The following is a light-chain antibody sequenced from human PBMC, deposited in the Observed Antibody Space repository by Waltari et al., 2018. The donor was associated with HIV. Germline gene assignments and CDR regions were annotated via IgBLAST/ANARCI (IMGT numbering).Light chain of an antibody. CDR1: STDVGNFNL. Sequence: QSALTQPASVSGSPGQSITISCTGTSTDVGNFNLLSWYQEYPGKGPKLLIYEVTKRPPGASNRFSASKSGNTASLTISELRADDEADYYRYSCSDTSSSYVFGTGTKVTVL. CDR3: YSCSDTSSSYV. V-gene: IGLV2-23*02. CDR2: EVT. J-gene: IGLJ1*01.